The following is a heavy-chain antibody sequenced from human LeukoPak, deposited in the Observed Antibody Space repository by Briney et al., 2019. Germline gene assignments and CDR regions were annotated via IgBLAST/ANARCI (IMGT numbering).Heavy chain of an antibody. CDR1: GDSVSSSSAA. D-gene: IGHD1-26*01. V-gene: IGHV6-1*01. Sequence: SQTLSLTCAISGDSVSSSSAAWNWIRQSPSRGLEWLGRTFYRSKWYNDYAVSVKSRITINPDTSKNQFSLQLNSVTPEDTAVYYCARAVGATRASWFDPWGQGTLVTVSS. J-gene: IGHJ5*02. CDR2: TFYRSKWYN. CDR3: ARAVGATRASWFDP.